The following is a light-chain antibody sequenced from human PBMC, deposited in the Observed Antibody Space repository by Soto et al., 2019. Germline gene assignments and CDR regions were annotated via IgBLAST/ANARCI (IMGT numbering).Light chain of an antibody. Sequence: QSVLAQPASVSGSLGQSITISCTGTSTDFGGQNYVSWYQQHPGRAPKLILYEVSNRPSGISNRFSGSKSGNTASLTISGLQAEDVADYYCSSYVDVVTLEVFGPGTKVTVL. J-gene: IGLJ1*01. CDR2: EVS. CDR1: STDFGGQNY. V-gene: IGLV2-14*01. CDR3: SSYVDVVTLEV.